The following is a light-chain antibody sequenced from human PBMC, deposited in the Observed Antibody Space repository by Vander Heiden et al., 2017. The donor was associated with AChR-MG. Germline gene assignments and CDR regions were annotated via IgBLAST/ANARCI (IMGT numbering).Light chain of an antibody. CDR3: QQSYSTQT. Sequence: DIQMTQSTSSLSASVGDRVTITCRASQSISTFLHWYQRKPGKAPKLLIYSASNLESGVPSRFTGSGSGTDFTLTITRLQPEDFATYYCQQSYSTQTFGQGTKVETK. CDR1: QSISTF. J-gene: IGKJ1*01. V-gene: IGKV1-39*01. CDR2: SAS.